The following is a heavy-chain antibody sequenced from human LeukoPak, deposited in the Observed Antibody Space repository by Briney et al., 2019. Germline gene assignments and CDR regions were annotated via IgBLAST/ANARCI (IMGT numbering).Heavy chain of an antibody. V-gene: IGHV4-38-2*01. CDR3: ARHIRSFYYYYYMDV. CDR1: GYSISGGYY. Sequence: SETLSLTCAVSGYSISGGYYWGWIRQPPGKGLEWIGSIYHSGSTYYNPSLKSRVTISVDTSKNQFSLKLSSVTAADTAVYCCARHIRSFYYYYYMDVWGKGTTVTVSS. J-gene: IGHJ6*03. CDR2: IYHSGST. D-gene: IGHD2-21*01.